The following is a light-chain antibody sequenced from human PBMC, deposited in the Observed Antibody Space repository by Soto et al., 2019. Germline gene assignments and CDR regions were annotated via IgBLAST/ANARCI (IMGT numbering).Light chain of an antibody. CDR3: QQHNAWPLT. V-gene: IGKV3-15*01. Sequence: EIVMTQSPATLSVSPGETATLSCRASQTVGNNLAWYQQKPGQAPRLLMYGISTRATGIPARFSGSGSGTDFTLTISSLQSEDFSIYYCQQHNAWPLTFGGGTKVEIK. J-gene: IGKJ4*01. CDR1: QTVGNN. CDR2: GIS.